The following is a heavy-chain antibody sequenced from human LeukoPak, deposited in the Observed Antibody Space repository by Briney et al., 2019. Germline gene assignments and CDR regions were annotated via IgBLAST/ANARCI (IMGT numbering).Heavy chain of an antibody. D-gene: IGHD6-19*01. CDR3: ARNVIAVAGIDGFDI. J-gene: IGHJ3*02. CDR1: GYTFTSHG. Sequence: GASVKVSCQASGYTFTSHGISWVRQVHGQGLEWMGWISPYNDNTNYAQKLRGRVTMTTDTSTSTAYMDLKSLRSDDTAIYYCARNVIAVAGIDGFDIWGQGTMVTVSS. CDR2: ISPYNDNT. V-gene: IGHV1-18*01.